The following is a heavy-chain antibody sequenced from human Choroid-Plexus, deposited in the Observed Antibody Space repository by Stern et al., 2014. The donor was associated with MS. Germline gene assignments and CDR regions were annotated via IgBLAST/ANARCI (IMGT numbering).Heavy chain of an antibody. D-gene: IGHD2/OR15-2a*01. CDR1: GFTFGTCA. Sequence: MQLVESGGGVVQPGRPLRLSCVASGFTFGTCAMHWVRQAPGKGLEWVAGVSYDGSNKYYADSVKGRFPSSRDNSQNTLYMQMSSLRPEDTAVYYCAKDRQYLTYFFDHWGQGSLVTVSS. CDR2: VSYDGSNK. CDR3: AKDRQYLTYFFDH. V-gene: IGHV3-30*18. J-gene: IGHJ5*02.